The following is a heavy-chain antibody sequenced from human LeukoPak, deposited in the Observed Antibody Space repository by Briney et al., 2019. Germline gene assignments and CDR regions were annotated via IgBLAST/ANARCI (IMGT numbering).Heavy chain of an antibody. CDR2: INHSGST. J-gene: IGHJ4*02. D-gene: IGHD4-11*01. CDR1: GGSFSGYY. Sequence: SETLSLTCAVYGGSFSGYYWSWIRQPPGKGLEWIGEINHSGSTNYNPSLKSRVTISVDTSKNQFSLKLSSVTAADTAVYYCARGLYSNYEFDYWGQGTLVTVPS. CDR3: ARGLYSNYEFDY. V-gene: IGHV4-34*01.